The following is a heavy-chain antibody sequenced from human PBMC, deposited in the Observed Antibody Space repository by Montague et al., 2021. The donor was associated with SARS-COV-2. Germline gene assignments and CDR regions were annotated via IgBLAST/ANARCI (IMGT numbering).Heavy chain of an antibody. Sequence: SLRLSCAASGFTFSSYSMNWVRQAPGKGLEWVSSISSSSSYIYYADSVKGRFTISRDNAKNSLYLQMNSLRAEDTAVYYCARDKYYDILTGYYNYWGQGTPVTVSS. D-gene: IGHD3-9*01. CDR1: GFTFSSYS. J-gene: IGHJ4*02. CDR2: ISSSSSYI. CDR3: ARDKYYDILTGYYNY. V-gene: IGHV3-21*01.